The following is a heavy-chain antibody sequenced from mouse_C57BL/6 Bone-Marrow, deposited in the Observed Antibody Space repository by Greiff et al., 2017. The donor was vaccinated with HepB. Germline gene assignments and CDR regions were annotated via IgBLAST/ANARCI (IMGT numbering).Heavy chain of an antibody. J-gene: IGHJ2*01. V-gene: IGHV1-81*01. CDR1: GYTFTSYG. CDR2: IYPRSGNT. D-gene: IGHD1-1*01. Sequence: VKLVESGAELARPGASVKLSCKASGYTFTSYGISWVKQRTGQGLEWIGEIYPRSGNTYYNETFKGKATLTADKSSSTAYMELRSLTSEDSAVFFCASPNYGSSYVDYFDYWGQGTTLTVSS. CDR3: ASPNYGSSYVDYFDY.